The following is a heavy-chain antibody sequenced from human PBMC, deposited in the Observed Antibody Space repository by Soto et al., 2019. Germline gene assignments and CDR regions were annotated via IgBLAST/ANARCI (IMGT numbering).Heavy chain of an antibody. J-gene: IGHJ4*02. CDR3: ARTRIAAAGTVDY. CDR1: GGSISSYY. Sequence: SETLSLTCTVSGGSISSYYWSWIRQPPGKGLEWIGYIYYSGSTNYNPSLKSRVTISVDTSKNQFSLKLSSVTAADTAVYYCARTRIAAAGTVDYWGQGTLVTVSS. CDR2: IYYSGST. V-gene: IGHV4-59*01. D-gene: IGHD6-13*01.